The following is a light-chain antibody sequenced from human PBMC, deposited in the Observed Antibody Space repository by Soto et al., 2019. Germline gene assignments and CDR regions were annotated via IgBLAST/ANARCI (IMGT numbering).Light chain of an antibody. CDR1: QSISSW. Sequence: IRMPQSPSTLAASVGDRVTIICRASQSISSWVAWYQQKPGKAPKLLIYDASSLKGGVPFRFSGSGSGTEFTLTISGLQPDDFATYYCQQYNNYRWTFGQGTKVDIK. J-gene: IGKJ1*01. CDR3: QQYNNYRWT. V-gene: IGKV1-5*02. CDR2: DAS.